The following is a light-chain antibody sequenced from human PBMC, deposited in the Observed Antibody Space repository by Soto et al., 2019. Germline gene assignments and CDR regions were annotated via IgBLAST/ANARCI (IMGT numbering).Light chain of an antibody. CDR1: QDISNY. V-gene: IGKV1-12*01. Sequence: DIQMTQSPSSLSASLGERVTITCQASQDISNYLNWYQQKPGKAPKLLIYAASSLQSGVQSSFSGSGSGTDFTLTIRSLQPEDFATYYCKQAKSFPTFGQGTRLEIK. CDR3: KQAKSFPT. CDR2: AAS. J-gene: IGKJ5*01.